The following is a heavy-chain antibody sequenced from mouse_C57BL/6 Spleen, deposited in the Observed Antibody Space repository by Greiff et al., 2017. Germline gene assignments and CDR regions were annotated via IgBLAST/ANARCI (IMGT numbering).Heavy chain of an antibody. CDR3: ARGPLNYFDD. CDR1: GYAFSSYW. V-gene: IGHV1-80*01. Sequence: QVQLQQSGAELVKPGASVKISCKASGYAFSSYWMNWVKQRPGKGLEWIGKIYPGDGDTNYNGKLKGKATLTADKSSSKAYMQLSSLTSEDSAVYFCARGPLNYFDDWGQGTTLTVAS. CDR2: IYPGDGDT. J-gene: IGHJ2*01.